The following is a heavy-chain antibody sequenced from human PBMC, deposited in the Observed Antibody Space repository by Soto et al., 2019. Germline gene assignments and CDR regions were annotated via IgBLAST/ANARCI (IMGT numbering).Heavy chain of an antibody. CDR3: ARANWYSEY. CDR1: GGSINNHY. CDR2: VYYTGST. D-gene: IGHD7-27*01. Sequence: QVHLQESGPGLVKPSETLSLTCPVSGGSINNHYWSWIRQPPGKGLEWIGYVYYTGSTNYNPSLKSRVTMSVDTSKNQFSLNLPSLTAADTAIYYCARANWYSEYWGQGTLVTVSS. V-gene: IGHV4-59*11. J-gene: IGHJ4*02.